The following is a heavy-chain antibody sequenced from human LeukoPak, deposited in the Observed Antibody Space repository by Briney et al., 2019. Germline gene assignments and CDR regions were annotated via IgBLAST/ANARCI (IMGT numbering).Heavy chain of an antibody. D-gene: IGHD6-19*01. V-gene: IGHV1-18*01. CDR3: RSGWYGSGTDY. Sequence: ASVKVSCKASVYTFTSYGSSWVRQAPGQGLEWMGWISAYNGNTNYAQTLQGRVTMTTDTSTSTAYMELRSLRSDDTAVYYCRSGWYGSGTDYWGQGTLVTVSS. CDR2: ISAYNGNT. J-gene: IGHJ4*02. CDR1: VYTFTSYG.